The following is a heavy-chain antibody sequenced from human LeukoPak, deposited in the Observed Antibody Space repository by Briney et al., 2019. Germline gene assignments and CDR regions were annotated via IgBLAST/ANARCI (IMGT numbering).Heavy chain of an antibody. D-gene: IGHD2-21*01. Sequence: GGSLRLSCAASGITFDTYTINWVRQAPGKGLQWVSSITSDSSYIFYADLVKGRFTVSRDNAKNSLYLQMNSLRAEGTAVYYCAREVWNAFDIWGQGTMVTVSS. CDR3: AREVWNAFDI. CDR2: ITSDSSYI. J-gene: IGHJ3*02. CDR1: GITFDTYT. V-gene: IGHV3-21*01.